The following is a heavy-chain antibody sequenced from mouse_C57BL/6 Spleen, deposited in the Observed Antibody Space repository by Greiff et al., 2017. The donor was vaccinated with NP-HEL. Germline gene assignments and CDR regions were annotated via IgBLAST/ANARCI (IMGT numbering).Heavy chain of an antibody. V-gene: IGHV1-58*01. Sequence: EVQLQQSGAELVRPGSSVKMSCKTSGYTFTSYGINWVKQRPGQGLEWIGYIYIGNGYTEYNEKFKGKVTLTSDTSSSTTYLQLSRLTSEGSAIYFCSRSLTMDYAMDYWGQGTSVTVSS. CDR3: SRSLTMDYAMDY. J-gene: IGHJ4*01. CDR1: GYTFTSYG. CDR2: IYIGNGYT.